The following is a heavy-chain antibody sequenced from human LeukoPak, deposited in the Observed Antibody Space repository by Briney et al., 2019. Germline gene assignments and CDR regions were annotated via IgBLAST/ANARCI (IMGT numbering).Heavy chain of an antibody. CDR2: ISGSGGST. CDR1: GFTFSSYA. D-gene: IGHD3-3*01. V-gene: IGHV3-23*01. Sequence: PGGSLRLSCAASGFTFSSYAMSWVRQAPGKGLEWVSAISGSGGSTYYADSVKGRFTISRDNSKNSLYLQMNSLRVEDTAVYYCARYDFWSGAMDVWGKGTTVTVSS. J-gene: IGHJ6*04. CDR3: ARYDFWSGAMDV.